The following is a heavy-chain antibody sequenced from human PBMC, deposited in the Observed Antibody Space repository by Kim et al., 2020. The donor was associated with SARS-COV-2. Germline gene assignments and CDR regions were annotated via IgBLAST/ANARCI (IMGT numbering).Heavy chain of an antibody. J-gene: IGHJ4*01. Sequence: GGSLRLSCAASGFTFSSNAMSWVRQAPGKGLEWVSVISGSGASTYYEDSVRGRFTTPRNNSKTTLILKMNTLRAEDTAGYYCAQASINMILVTPDYW. CDR2: ISGSGAST. CDR1: GFTFSSNA. D-gene: IGHD3-22*01. V-gene: IGHV3-23*02. CDR3: AQASINMILVTPDY.